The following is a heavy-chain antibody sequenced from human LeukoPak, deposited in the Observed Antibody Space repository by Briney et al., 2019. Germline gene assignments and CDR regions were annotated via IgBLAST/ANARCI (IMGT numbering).Heavy chain of an antibody. Sequence: GGSLRLSCAVSGFTFSDHYMDWVRQAPGKGLEWVGRSRDKANRYTTEYAPSVKDRFSISRDESKDLMYLQMNSLKVEDTAVYYCARRGNRDRRGFYLDFAYWGQGNLVTVSS. CDR2: SRDKANRYTT. J-gene: IGHJ4*02. D-gene: IGHD1-14*01. CDR1: GFTFSDHY. CDR3: ARRGNRDRRGFYLDFAY. V-gene: IGHV3-72*01.